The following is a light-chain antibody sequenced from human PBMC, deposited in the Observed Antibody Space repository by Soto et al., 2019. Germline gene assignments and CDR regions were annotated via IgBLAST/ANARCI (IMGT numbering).Light chain of an antibody. CDR1: QGISND. CDR2: AAS. CDR3: LQHKTYPRP. V-gene: IGKV1-17*01. J-gene: IGKJ1*01. Sequence: DIQMTQSPSSLSASVGDRVTCTCRASQGISNDLGWYQQKPGKAPKRLIYAASSLQSGVPSRFSGSGSGTEFTLTISSLQPEDFATYYCLQHKTYPRPFGQGTKVELK.